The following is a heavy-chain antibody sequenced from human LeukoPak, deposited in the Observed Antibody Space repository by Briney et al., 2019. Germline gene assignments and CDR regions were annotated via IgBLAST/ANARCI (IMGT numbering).Heavy chain of an antibody. Sequence: ASVKVSCKASGYTFTGYYMHWVRQAPGQGVEWMGWINPNSGGTNYAQKLQGRVTMTRDTSISTAYMELSRLSSDDTAVYYCASGLIVGATWDQYYFDFWGQGTLVTVSS. J-gene: IGHJ4*02. V-gene: IGHV1-2*02. CDR1: GYTFTGYY. CDR2: INPNSGGT. CDR3: ASGLIVGATWDQYYFDF. D-gene: IGHD1-26*01.